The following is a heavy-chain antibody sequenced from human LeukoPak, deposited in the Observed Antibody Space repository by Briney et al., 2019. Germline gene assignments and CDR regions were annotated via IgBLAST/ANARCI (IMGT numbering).Heavy chain of an antibody. V-gene: IGHV3-74*01. CDR3: ASLSGVVTF. J-gene: IGHJ4*02. CDR1: GFTFSSYW. Sequence: GGSLRLSCPPSGFTFSSYWMHWVRHAPGKGLVWVSRINSDGSSTSYADSVKGRFTISRDNAKNTLYLQMNSLRAEDTAVYYCASLSGVVTFWGQGTLVTVSS. CDR2: INSDGSST. D-gene: IGHD2-21*02.